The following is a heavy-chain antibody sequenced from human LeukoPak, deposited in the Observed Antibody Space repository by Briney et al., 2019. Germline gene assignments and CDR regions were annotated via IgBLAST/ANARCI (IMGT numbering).Heavy chain of an antibody. CDR1: GGSISSYY. J-gene: IGHJ6*02. Sequence: SETLPLTCTVSGGSISSYYWSWIRQPPGKGLEWIGYIYYSGSTNYNPSLKSRVTISVDTSKNQFSLKLSSVTAADTAVYYCARVPVAGDYYYYGMDVWGQGTTVTVSS. D-gene: IGHD6-19*01. CDR2: IYYSGST. CDR3: ARVPVAGDYYYYGMDV. V-gene: IGHV4-59*01.